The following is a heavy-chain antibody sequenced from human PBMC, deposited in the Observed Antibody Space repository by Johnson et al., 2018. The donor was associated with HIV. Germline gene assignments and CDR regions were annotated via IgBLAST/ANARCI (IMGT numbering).Heavy chain of an antibody. Sequence: QVQLVESGGGLVQPGGSLRLSCAASGFTFSDYYMSWIRQAPGKGLEWVSYIGRSGSTFYYADSVKGRFTISRENSKNTLYLQMNSLRGEDTAVYYCVREADRDYRYAIDIWGQGTMVTVSS. CDR3: VREADRDYRYAIDI. CDR2: IGRSGSTF. D-gene: IGHD4-11*01. J-gene: IGHJ3*02. V-gene: IGHV3-11*04. CDR1: GFTFSDYY.